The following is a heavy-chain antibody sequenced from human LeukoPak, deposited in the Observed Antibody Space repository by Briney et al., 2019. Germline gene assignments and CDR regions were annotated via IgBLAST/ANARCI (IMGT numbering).Heavy chain of an antibody. D-gene: IGHD3-16*01. V-gene: IGHV4-4*07. CDR1: GGSISSYY. Sequence: SETLSLTCTVSGGSISSYYWSWIRQPAGKGLEWIGRIYTSGSTNYNPSLKSRATMSVDTSKNQFSLKLSSVTAADTAVYYCAREIYYDYVWGSIITGAFDIWGQGTMVTVSS. J-gene: IGHJ3*02. CDR2: IYTSGST. CDR3: AREIYYDYVWGSIITGAFDI.